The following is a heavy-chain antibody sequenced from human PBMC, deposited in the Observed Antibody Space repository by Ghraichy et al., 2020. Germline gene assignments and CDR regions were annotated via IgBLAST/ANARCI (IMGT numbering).Heavy chain of an antibody. V-gene: IGHV3-30*03. Sequence: GGSLRLSCAASGFTFSSYGMHWGRQAPGKGLEWVAVISHDGRDKYYAESVKGRITISRDNFENTLSLQMNSLRAEDTAVYYCGRDRYYHDSRGYLGPGDYWGQGTLVTVSS. CDR1: GFTFSSYG. CDR3: GRDRYYHDSRGYLGPGDY. J-gene: IGHJ4*02. CDR2: ISHDGRDK. D-gene: IGHD3-22*01.